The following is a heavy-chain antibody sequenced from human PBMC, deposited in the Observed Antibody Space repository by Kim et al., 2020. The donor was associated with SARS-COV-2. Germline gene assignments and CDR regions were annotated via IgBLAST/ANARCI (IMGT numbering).Heavy chain of an antibody. J-gene: IGHJ4*02. CDR3: ARDQDSGSGSYFPISNDY. CDR1: GFPFSNYW. CDR2: IKQDAGEK. D-gene: IGHD3-10*01. Sequence: GGSLRLSCAASGFPFSNYWMRWVRQAPGKGLEWVANIKQDAGEKYYVNSVKGRFTISRDNAQSSLYLQMNSLRVEDTAVYYCARDQDSGSGSYFPISNDYWGQGTLVTVSS. V-gene: IGHV3-7*03.